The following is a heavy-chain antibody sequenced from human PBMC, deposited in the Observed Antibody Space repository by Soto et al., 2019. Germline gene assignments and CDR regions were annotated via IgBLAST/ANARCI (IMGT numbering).Heavy chain of an antibody. D-gene: IGHD3-3*01. CDR3: ARGLRFLEWLPDY. J-gene: IGHJ4*02. CDR2: IYPGDSDT. Sequence: PVESLKISCKGSGYSFTSYCIGWVRQMPGKGLEWMGIIYPGDSDTRYSPSFQGQVTISADKSISTAYLQWSSLKASDTAMYYCARGLRFLEWLPDYWGQGTLVTVSS. V-gene: IGHV5-51*01. CDR1: GYSFTSYC.